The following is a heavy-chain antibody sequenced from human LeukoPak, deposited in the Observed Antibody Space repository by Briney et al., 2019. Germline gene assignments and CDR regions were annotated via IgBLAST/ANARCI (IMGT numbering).Heavy chain of an antibody. CDR3: ARVGTYGSGSYLSWLDY. Sequence: SETLSLTCTVSGGSISSYYWSWIRQPPGKGLEWIGYIYYSGSTNYNPSLKSRVTISVDTSKNQSSLKLSSVTAADTAVYYCARVGTYGSGSYLSWLDYWGQGTLVTVSS. CDR2: IYYSGST. CDR1: GGSISSYY. V-gene: IGHV4-59*01. J-gene: IGHJ4*02. D-gene: IGHD3-10*01.